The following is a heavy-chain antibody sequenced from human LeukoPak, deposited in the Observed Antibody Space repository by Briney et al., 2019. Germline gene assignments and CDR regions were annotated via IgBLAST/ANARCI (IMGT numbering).Heavy chain of an antibody. CDR2: ISWNSGSI. D-gene: IGHD4-17*01. V-gene: IGHV3-9*01. CDR3: ARFYGDYEGYYFDY. Sequence: GGSLRLSCAASGFTFDDYAMHWVRQAPGKGLEWVSGISWNSGSIGYADSVKGRFTISRDNSKNTLYLQMNSLRAEDTAVYYCARFYGDYEGYYFDYWGQGTLVTVSS. J-gene: IGHJ4*02. CDR1: GFTFDDYA.